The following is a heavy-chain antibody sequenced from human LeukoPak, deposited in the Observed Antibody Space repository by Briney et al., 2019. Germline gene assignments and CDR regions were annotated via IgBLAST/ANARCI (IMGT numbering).Heavy chain of an antibody. D-gene: IGHD5-24*01. J-gene: IGHJ3*02. V-gene: IGHV4-4*07. CDR2: IYTSGST. Sequence: SETLSLTCTVSDGSISSYYWSWIRQPAGKGLEWMGRIYTSGSTNYNPSLKSRVTMSVDTSKNQFSLKLSSVTAADTAVYYCARDTWRWLQFWGAFDIWGQGTMVTVSS. CDR3: ARDTWRWLQFWGAFDI. CDR1: DGSISSYY.